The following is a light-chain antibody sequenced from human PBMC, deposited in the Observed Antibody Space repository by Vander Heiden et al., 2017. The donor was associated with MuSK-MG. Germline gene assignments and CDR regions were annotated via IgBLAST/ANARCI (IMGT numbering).Light chain of an antibody. CDR3: QQSYSSPIT. V-gene: IGKV1-39*01. J-gene: IGKJ5*01. CDR1: QTISRF. Sequence: DIQLTQSPSSLSASVGDRVTITCRASQTISRFLNWYQQKPVKATNLLISVASTLQSGVPSRFSGGGSGTEFTLTISSLQLEDSATYYCQQSYSSPITFGQGTRVEIK. CDR2: VAS.